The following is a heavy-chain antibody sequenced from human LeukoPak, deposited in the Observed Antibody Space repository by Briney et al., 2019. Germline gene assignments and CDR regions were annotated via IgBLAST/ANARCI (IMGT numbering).Heavy chain of an antibody. CDR3: ARDSTMVRGVIPWFDP. Sequence: NPGGSLRLSCGASGFTFSSYDMIWVRQAPGMGLEWVSSISSGSTYMHYADSVKGRFTVSRDNAKNSLYLQMNSLRAEDTSVHYCARDSTMVRGVIPWFDPWGQGTLVTVSS. CDR2: ISSGSTYM. J-gene: IGHJ5*02. CDR1: GFTFSSYD. V-gene: IGHV3-21*01. D-gene: IGHD3-10*01.